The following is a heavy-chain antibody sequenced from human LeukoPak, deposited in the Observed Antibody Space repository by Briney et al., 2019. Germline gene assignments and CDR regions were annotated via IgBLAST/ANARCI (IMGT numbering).Heavy chain of an antibody. D-gene: IGHD2-15*01. J-gene: IGHJ4*02. CDR1: GFSFSIYW. V-gene: IGHV3-7*01. Sequence: PGGSLRLSCAASGFSFSIYWMSWVRQAPGKGLQWVANIKEDGSEKYYVDSVKGRFTISRDNARNSLYLQMNSLRAEDTAVYYCAIDGGYHYFDYWGQGSLVTVSS. CDR2: IKEDGSEK. CDR3: AIDGGYHYFDY.